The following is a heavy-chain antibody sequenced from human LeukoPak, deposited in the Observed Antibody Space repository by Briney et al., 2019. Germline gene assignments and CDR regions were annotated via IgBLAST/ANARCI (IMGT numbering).Heavy chain of an antibody. CDR2: IYYSGST. CDR1: GGSISSSSYY. D-gene: IGHD1-26*01. CDR3: ASGVGATIYYYYYMDV. J-gene: IGHJ6*03. V-gene: IGHV4-39*07. Sequence: SETLSLTCTVSGGSISSSSYYWGWIRQPPGKGLEWIGSIYYSGSTYYNPSLKSRVTISVDTSKNQFSLKLSSVTAADTAVYYCASGVGATIYYYYYMDVWGKGTTVTVSS.